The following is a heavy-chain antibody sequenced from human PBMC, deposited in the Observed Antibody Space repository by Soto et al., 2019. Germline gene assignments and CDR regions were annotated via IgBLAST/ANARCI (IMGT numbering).Heavy chain of an antibody. D-gene: IGHD2-21*02. CDR2: ISSNGDIT. CDR1: GFRFSDHC. Sequence: LVVSGGGLVHPGESLRLSCEGSGFRFSDHCMNWVRQAPGEGLQWISYISSNGDITYYADSVKGGFTVSRNNANNALLLQKNSRRDDDTATYYCAGLPKGSLVTAWGQGARVTVAS. V-gene: IGHV3-48*02. J-gene: IGHJ4*02. CDR3: AGLPKGSLVTA.